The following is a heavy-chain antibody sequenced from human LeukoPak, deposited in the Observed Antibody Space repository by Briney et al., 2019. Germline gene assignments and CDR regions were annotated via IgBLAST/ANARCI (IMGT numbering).Heavy chain of an antibody. CDR1: GGSISSSNW. V-gene: IGHV4-4*02. CDR2: INHSGST. D-gene: IGHD2-2*01. Sequence: PSETLSLTCAVSGGSISSSNWWSWIRQPPGKGLEWIGEINHSGSTNYNPSLKSRVTISVDTSKNQFSLKLSSVTAADTAVYYCARGLVVVPAATPNFDYWGQGTLVTVSS. J-gene: IGHJ4*02. CDR3: ARGLVVVPAATPNFDY.